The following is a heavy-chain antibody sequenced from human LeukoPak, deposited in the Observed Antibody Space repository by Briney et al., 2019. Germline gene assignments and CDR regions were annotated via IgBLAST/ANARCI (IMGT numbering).Heavy chain of an antibody. CDR2: ISYDGSDK. D-gene: IGHD2-15*01. J-gene: IGHJ6*04. CDR1: GFTFSSYA. CDR3: ARALGYCSGGSCYSFYYYYGMDV. Sequence: GGSLRLSCAASGFTFSSYAMHWVRQAPGKGLEWVAVISYDGSDKYYADSVKGRFTISRDNSKNTLYLQMNSLRAEDTAVYYCARALGYCSGGSCYSFYYYYGMDVWGKGTTVTVSS. V-gene: IGHV3-30*04.